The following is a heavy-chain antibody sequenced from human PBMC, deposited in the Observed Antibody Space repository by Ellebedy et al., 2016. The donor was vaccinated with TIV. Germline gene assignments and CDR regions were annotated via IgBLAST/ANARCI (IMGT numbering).Heavy chain of an antibody. Sequence: SLKISXAASGFNFDDYAMHWVRQAPGKDLEWVSGINWNSGSVNYADSVKGRFTISRDNVNDSLHLQMNSLRPEDTAFYYCVKDKSVSGFSFWFFDLWGRGTLVTVSS. V-gene: IGHV3-9*01. CDR2: INWNSGSV. D-gene: IGHD3-22*01. CDR3: VKDKSVSGFSFWFFDL. J-gene: IGHJ2*01. CDR1: GFNFDDYA.